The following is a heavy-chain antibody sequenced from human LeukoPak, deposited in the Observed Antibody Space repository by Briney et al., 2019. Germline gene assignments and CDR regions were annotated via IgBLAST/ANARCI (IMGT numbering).Heavy chain of an antibody. V-gene: IGHV4-59*01. J-gene: IGHJ6*03. D-gene: IGHD5-18*01. CDR1: GGSISSYY. Sequence: SETLSLICTVSGGSISSYYWSWIRQPPGKGLEGSGYIYYSGSTNYNPSLKSRVTISVDTSKNQSSLKLSSVTAADTAVHYCARGKASGYSYGYYYYYYMDVWGKGTTVTVSS. CDR3: ARGKASGYSYGYYYYYYMDV. CDR2: IYYSGST.